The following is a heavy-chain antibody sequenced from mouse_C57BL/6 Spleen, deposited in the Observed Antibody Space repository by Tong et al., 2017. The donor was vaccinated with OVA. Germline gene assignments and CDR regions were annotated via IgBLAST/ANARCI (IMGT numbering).Heavy chain of an antibody. CDR1: GYTFTSYV. CDR2: INPYNDGT. CDR3: ARMTRSYYFDY. Sequence: EVQLQQSGPELVKPGASVKMSCKASGYTFTSYVMHWVKQKPGQGLEWIGYINPYNDGTKYNEKFKGKATLTSDKSSSTAYMALSSLTSEDSAVYYCARMTRSYYFDYWGQGTTLTFSS. V-gene: IGHV1-14*01. J-gene: IGHJ2*01. D-gene: IGHD2-13*01.